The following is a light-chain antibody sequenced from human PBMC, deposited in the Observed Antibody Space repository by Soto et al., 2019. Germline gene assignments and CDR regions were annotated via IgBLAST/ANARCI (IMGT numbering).Light chain of an antibody. CDR2: GAS. CDR3: EQYNNWPIT. CDR1: QSVSIN. J-gene: IGKJ5*01. Sequence: EIVLTQSPGTLSLSPGERATLSCRASQSVSINLAWYQQKPGQAPRLLISGASTRATGIPARFIGSGSGTEFTLTISSLQSEDFAVYYCEQYNNWPITCGQGTRREI. V-gene: IGKV3-15*01.